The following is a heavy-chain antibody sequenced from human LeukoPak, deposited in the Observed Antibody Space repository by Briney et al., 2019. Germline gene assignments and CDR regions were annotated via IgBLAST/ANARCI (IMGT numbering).Heavy chain of an antibody. J-gene: IGHJ4*02. CDR3: ARDLGSGYGDYSYFDY. CDR2: ISGSGGST. V-gene: IGHV3-23*01. CDR1: GFTFSSYA. Sequence: PGGSLRLSCAASGFTFSSYAMSWVRQAPGKGLEWVSAISGSGGSTYYADSVKGRFTISRDNSKNTLYLQMNSLRAEDTAVYYCARDLGSGYGDYSYFDYWGQGTLVTVSS. D-gene: IGHD4-17*01.